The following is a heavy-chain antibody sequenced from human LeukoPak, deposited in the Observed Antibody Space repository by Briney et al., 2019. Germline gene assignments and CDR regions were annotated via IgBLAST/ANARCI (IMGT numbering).Heavy chain of an antibody. V-gene: IGHV4-38-2*02. D-gene: IGHD1-26*01. CDR3: ARELGGATDY. Sequence: NTSETLSLTCAVSDYSISSGYFWGWIRQPPGTGLEWIGSIHHSGSTFYNPSLRSRVTISVDTSKNQFSLMLSSVTAADTAVYYCARELGGATDYWGQGTLVTVSS. CDR1: DYSISSGYF. CDR2: IHHSGST. J-gene: IGHJ4*02.